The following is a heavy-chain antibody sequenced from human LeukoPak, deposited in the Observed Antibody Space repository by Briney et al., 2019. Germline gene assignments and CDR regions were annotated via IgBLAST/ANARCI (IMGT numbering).Heavy chain of an antibody. CDR1: GFTFGSHV. V-gene: IGHV3-21*01. CDR3: ARSFLNYYDSRGYPYFFDN. J-gene: IGHJ4*02. Sequence: RGSLRLSCTASGFTFGSHVMNWGRQAPGKGLEWVSSISSRSSFVYYADSVKGRFTISRVDAKSSLYLQMNSLRAEDTAMYYCARSFLNYYDSRGYPYFFDNGGQGTLVTVSS. CDR2: ISSRSSFV. D-gene: IGHD3-22*01.